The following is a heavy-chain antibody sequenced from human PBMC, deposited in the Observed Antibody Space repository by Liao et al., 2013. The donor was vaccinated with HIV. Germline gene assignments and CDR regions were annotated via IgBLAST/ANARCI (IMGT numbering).Heavy chain of an antibody. Sequence: QVQLQESGPGLVKPSQTLSLTCTVSGGSISSGNYYWSWIRQPAGKGLEWIGRIFTSGSTNYNPSLKSRVTISVDTSKNQFSLKLSSVTAADTAVYYCARGAGYYYYYMDVWGKGTTVTVSS. CDR1: GGSISSGNYY. D-gene: IGHD2-15*01. V-gene: IGHV4-61*02. J-gene: IGHJ6*03. CDR3: ARGAGYYYYYMDV. CDR2: IFTSGST.